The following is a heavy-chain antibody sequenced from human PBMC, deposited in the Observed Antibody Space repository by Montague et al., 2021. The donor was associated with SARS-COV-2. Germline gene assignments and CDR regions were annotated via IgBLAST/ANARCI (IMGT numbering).Heavy chain of an antibody. CDR3: AAGTKRVFTYDYDSSGYASDY. J-gene: IGHJ4*02. V-gene: IGHV4-34*01. CDR1: GGSFSGYY. D-gene: IGHD3-22*01. Sequence: SETLSLTCAVYGGSFSGYYWCWIRQPPGKGLVWMGEINHSGSTKYNPSPKSRVTISVDTSKNQFSLKLSSVTAAATAVYYCAAGTKRVFTYDYDSSGYASDYWGQGTLVTVSS. CDR2: INHSGST.